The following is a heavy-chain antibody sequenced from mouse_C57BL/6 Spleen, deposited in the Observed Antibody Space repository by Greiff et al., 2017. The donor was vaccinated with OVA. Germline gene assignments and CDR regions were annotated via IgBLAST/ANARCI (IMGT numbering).Heavy chain of an antibody. D-gene: IGHD1-1*01. CDR1: GYTFTSYW. CDR3: ASHYYGSSYGWYFDV. V-gene: IGHV1-74*01. Sequence: QVQLQQPGAELVKPGASVKVSCKASGYTFTSYWMHWVKQRPGQGLEWIGRIHPSDSDTNYNQKFKGKATLTVDKSSSTAYMQLSSPTSEDSAVYYCASHYYGSSYGWYFDVWGTGTTVTVSS. CDR2: IHPSDSDT. J-gene: IGHJ1*03.